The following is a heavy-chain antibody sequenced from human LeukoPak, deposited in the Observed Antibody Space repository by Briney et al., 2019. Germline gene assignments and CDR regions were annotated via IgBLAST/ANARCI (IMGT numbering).Heavy chain of an antibody. CDR1: GYTFTGCY. D-gene: IGHD2-15*01. Sequence: GASVKVSCKASGYTFTGCYMHWVRQAPGQGLEWMGWISAYNGNTNYAQKLQGRVTMTTDTSTSTAYMELRSLRSDDTAVYYCARVEGYCSGGSCYSTDYFDYWGQGTLVTVSS. V-gene: IGHV1-18*04. J-gene: IGHJ4*02. CDR3: ARVEGYCSGGSCYSTDYFDY. CDR2: ISAYNGNT.